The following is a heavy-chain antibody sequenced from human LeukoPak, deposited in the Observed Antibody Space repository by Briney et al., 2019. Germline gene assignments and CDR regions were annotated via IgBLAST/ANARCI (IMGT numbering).Heavy chain of an antibody. CDR1: GFNFRSYT. V-gene: IGHV3-48*01. Sequence: PGGSLRLSCSASGFNFRSYTMNWVRQAPGKGLGWVAYIGYIGRHIYYADSVRGRFTISRDNAESSLYLQMNRLRVEDTAIYYCVRVPTAADGTCLDYWGQGTLVTVSS. CDR3: VRVPTAADGTCLDY. J-gene: IGHJ4*02. D-gene: IGHD6-13*01. CDR2: IGYIGRHI.